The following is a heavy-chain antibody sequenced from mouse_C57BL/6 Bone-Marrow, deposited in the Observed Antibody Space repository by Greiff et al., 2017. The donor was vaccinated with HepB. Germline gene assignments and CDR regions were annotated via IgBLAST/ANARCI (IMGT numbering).Heavy chain of an antibody. CDR2: IWWNDDK. CDR3: AQIRTTVRIDY. Sequence: QVTLKVSGPGILQPSQTLSLTCSFSGFSLSTSNMGLGWIRQPSGKGLEWLAHIWWNDDKYYNPSLKSRLTISKDTSNNQVVLKITSVDTADTATYYGAQIRTTVRIDYWGQGTTLTVSS. J-gene: IGHJ2*01. D-gene: IGHD1-1*01. V-gene: IGHV8-5*01. CDR1: GFSLSTSNMG.